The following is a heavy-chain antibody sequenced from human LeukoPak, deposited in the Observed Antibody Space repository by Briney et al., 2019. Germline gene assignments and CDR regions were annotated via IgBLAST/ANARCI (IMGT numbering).Heavy chain of an antibody. D-gene: IGHD3-22*01. CDR3: AKDLPYYDSSAFDY. J-gene: IGHJ4*02. Sequence: GGSLRLSCAASGFTVSSNYMSWVRQAPGKGLEWVSAISGSGGSTYYADSVKGRFTISRDNSKNTLYLQMNSLRAEDTAVYFCAKDLPYYDSSAFDYWGQGTLVTVSS. CDR2: ISGSGGST. V-gene: IGHV3-23*01. CDR1: GFTVSSNY.